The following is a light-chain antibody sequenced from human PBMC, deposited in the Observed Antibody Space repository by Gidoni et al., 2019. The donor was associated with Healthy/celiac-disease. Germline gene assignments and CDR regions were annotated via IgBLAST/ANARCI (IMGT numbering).Light chain of an antibody. J-gene: IGLJ2*01. CDR1: SSAVGGYNY. CDR2: EVS. V-gene: IGLV2-8*01. Sequence: QSALTQPPSASGSPGQSVTIYSTGTSSAVGGYNYVSWYQQHPGQAPQLMFYEVSKRPSGVPVRFSGSKSGNTASLTVSGLQAEDEADYYCSSYAGSNNPAVFGGGTKLTVL. CDR3: SSYAGSNNPAV.